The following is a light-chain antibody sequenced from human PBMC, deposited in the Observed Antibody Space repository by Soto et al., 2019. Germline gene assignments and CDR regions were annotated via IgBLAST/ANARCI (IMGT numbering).Light chain of an antibody. CDR2: GVT. CDR3: SSFTSSNTYV. CDR1: SRDVGSFNR. V-gene: IGLV2-18*02. Sequence: QSVLTQPPSVSGSPGQSVTISCTGTSRDVGSFNRVSWYQQPPGAAPKLLIYGVTNRPSGVPDRFSGSKSGNTASLTISWLQAEDEADYYCSSFTSSNTYVFGSGTKVTVL. J-gene: IGLJ1*01.